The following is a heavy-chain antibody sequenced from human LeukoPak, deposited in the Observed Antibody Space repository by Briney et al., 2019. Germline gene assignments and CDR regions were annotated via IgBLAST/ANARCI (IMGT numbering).Heavy chain of an antibody. CDR1: GYTFTGYY. CDR3: ARPIVATMYAFDI. J-gene: IGHJ3*02. V-gene: IGHV1-2*02. Sequence: GASVKVSCKASGYTFTGYYMHWVRQAPGQGLEWMGWIDPNSGGTNYAQKFQGRVTMTRDTSISTAYMELSRLRSDDTAVYYCARPIVATMYAFDIWGQGTMVTVSS. CDR2: IDPNSGGT. D-gene: IGHD5-12*01.